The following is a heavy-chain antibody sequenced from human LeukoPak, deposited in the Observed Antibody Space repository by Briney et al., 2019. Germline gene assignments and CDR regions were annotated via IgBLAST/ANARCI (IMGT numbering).Heavy chain of an antibody. D-gene: IGHD6-13*01. V-gene: IGHV3-23*01. CDR2: ITGSGGNT. Sequence: GGSPRLSCAASGFIFSSYSMSWVRQAPGKGLEWVSVITGSGGNTYYADSVKGWFTISKDNSKNTVYLQMSSPRVDDTTVYYCAKAASSSWPSYYYGMDVWGQGTMVTVSS. CDR3: AKAASSSWPSYYYGMDV. CDR1: GFIFSSYS. J-gene: IGHJ6*02.